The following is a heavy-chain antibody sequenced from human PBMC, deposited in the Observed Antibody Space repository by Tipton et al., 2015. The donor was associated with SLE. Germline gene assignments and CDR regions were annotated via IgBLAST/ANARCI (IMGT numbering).Heavy chain of an antibody. CDR3: ARGRSWYDFDY. CDR1: GGSISSHY. Sequence: TLSLTCTVSGGSISSHYWSWIRQPPGKGLEWIGYIYYSGSTNYNPSLKSRVTISVDTSKNQFSLKLSSVTAADTAVYYCARGRSWYDFDYWGQGTLVTVSS. J-gene: IGHJ4*02. V-gene: IGHV4-59*11. D-gene: IGHD6-13*01. CDR2: IYYSGST.